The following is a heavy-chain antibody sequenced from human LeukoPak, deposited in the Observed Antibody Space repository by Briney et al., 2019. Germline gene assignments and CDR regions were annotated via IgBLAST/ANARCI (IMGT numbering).Heavy chain of an antibody. D-gene: IGHD5-18*01. Sequence: ASVKVSCKASGYTFTSYGISWVRQAPGQGLEWMGWISAYNGNTNYAQKLQGRVTMTTDTSTSTAYMELRSLRSDDTAVYYCASPIQLWSEGAFDIWGQGTMVTVSS. J-gene: IGHJ3*02. CDR2: ISAYNGNT. V-gene: IGHV1-18*01. CDR3: ASPIQLWSEGAFDI. CDR1: GYTFTSYG.